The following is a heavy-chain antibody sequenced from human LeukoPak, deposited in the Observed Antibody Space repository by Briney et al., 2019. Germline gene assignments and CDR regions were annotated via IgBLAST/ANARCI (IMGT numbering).Heavy chain of an antibody. CDR1: GFTFSSYA. Sequence: GGSLRLSCAASGFTFSSYAMSWVRQAPGKGLEWVSAISGSGGSTYYADSVKGRFTISRDNSKNTLYLQMNSLRAEDTAVYYCAKGGRQQPYYYYYMDVWGKGTTVTVSS. D-gene: IGHD6-13*01. J-gene: IGHJ6*03. CDR3: AKGGRQQPYYYYYMDV. CDR2: ISGSGGST. V-gene: IGHV3-23*01.